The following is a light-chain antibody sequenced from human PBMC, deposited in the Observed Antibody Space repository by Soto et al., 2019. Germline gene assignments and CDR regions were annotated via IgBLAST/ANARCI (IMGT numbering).Light chain of an antibody. Sequence: QSLLTQPPSVSAAPGQKVTISCSGSSSNLASNFVSWVQQFPGTAPRLIIYEDDKRPSGIPDRFSGSKSGASAFLDITGLQTGDEADYYCASWDSTLSVGGFGGGTKLTVL. V-gene: IGLV1-51*01. CDR2: EDD. CDR3: ASWDSTLSVGG. J-gene: IGLJ3*02. CDR1: SSNLASNF.